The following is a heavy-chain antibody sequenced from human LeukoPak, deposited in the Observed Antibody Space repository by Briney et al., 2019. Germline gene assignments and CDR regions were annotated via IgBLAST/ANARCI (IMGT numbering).Heavy chain of an antibody. Sequence: SETLSLTCTVSGGSISRYSWSWIRQPAGKGLEWIGRLYNSGNTNYNPSLKSRVTMSVDTSKNQFSLKLSSVTAADTAVYYCARDYRGDVFDSWGQGTLVTVSS. CDR2: LYNSGNT. CDR3: ARDYRGDVFDS. V-gene: IGHV4-4*07. CDR1: GGSISRYS. D-gene: IGHD2-21*01. J-gene: IGHJ4*02.